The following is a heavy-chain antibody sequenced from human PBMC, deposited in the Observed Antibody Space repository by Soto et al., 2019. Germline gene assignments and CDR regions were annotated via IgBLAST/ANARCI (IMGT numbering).Heavy chain of an antibody. V-gene: IGHV1-69*13. Sequence: ASVKVSCKASGGTFSSYAMSWVRKAPGQGLEWMGGIIPIFGTANYAQKFQGRVTITADESTSTAYMELSSLRSEDTAVYYCERADYYDSSGYPYYGMDVWGQGTTVTVS. J-gene: IGHJ6*02. CDR2: IIPIFGTA. CDR1: GGTFSSYA. CDR3: ERADYYDSSGYPYYGMDV. D-gene: IGHD3-22*01.